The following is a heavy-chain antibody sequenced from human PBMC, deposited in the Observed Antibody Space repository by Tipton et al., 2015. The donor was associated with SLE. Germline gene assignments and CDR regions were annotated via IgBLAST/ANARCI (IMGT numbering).Heavy chain of an antibody. CDR2: INHSGST. CDR1: GGSFSGYY. D-gene: IGHD5-12*01. J-gene: IGHJ4*02. V-gene: IGHV4-34*01. Sequence: LRLSCAVYGGSFSGYYWSWIRQPPGKGLEWIGEINHSGSTKYNPSLKSRVTISVDTSNNQFSLELSSVTAADTAVYYCARGLSGGKGYWGQGTLVTVSS. CDR3: ARGLSGGKGY.